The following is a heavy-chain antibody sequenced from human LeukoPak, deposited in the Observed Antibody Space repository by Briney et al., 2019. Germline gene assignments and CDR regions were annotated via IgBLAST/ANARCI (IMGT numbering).Heavy chain of an antibody. CDR2: INPNSGGT. Sequence: ASVKVSCKVSGYTLTELSMHWVRQAPGQGLEWMGWINPNSGGTNYAQKFQGRVTMTRDTSISTAYMELSRLRSDDTAVYYCAKLDDAFDIWGQGTMVTVSS. V-gene: IGHV1-2*02. CDR3: AKLDDAFDI. D-gene: IGHD4-23*01. CDR1: GYTLTELS. J-gene: IGHJ3*02.